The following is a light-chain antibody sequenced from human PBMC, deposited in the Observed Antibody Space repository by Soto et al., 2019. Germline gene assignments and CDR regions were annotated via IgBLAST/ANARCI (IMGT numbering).Light chain of an antibody. J-gene: IGLJ1*01. V-gene: IGLV2-14*01. Sequence: QSALTQPASVSGSPGQSITISCTGTSSDVGGYNYVSWYQQHPGKAPKLMIYEVSNRPSGVSNRFSGSTSGNTASLTISGLQADDQTDYYCCSYAGYNTYVFGTGTKVTVL. CDR2: EVS. CDR3: CSYAGYNTYV. CDR1: SSDVGGYNY.